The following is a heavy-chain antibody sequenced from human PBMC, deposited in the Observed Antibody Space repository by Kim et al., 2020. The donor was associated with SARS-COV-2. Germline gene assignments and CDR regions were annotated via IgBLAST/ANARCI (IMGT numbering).Heavy chain of an antibody. V-gene: IGHV3-30-3*01. CDR3: ARARGGNYYYGMDV. J-gene: IGHJ6*02. CDR2: ISYDGSNK. D-gene: IGHD3-16*01. Sequence: GGSLRLSCAASGFTFSSYAMHWVRQAPGKGLEWVAVISYDGSNKYYADSVKGRFTISRDNSKNTLYLQMNSLRAEDTAVYYCARARGGNYYYGMDVWGQGTTDTVSS. CDR1: GFTFSSYA.